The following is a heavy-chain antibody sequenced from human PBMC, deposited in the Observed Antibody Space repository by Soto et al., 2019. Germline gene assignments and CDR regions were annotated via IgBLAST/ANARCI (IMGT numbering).Heavy chain of an antibody. CDR1: GYTFTNYW. CDR2: IYDGDSDT. J-gene: IGHJ4*02. Sequence: XESLKISCKGSGYTFTNYWIGWVRQMPGKGLEWMGIIYDGDSDTIYNPSFQGQVTISDDKSISTAYLQWSSLKASDTAMYYCARVRDTGGYYPKYFDSWGQGTLVTVSS. D-gene: IGHD3-22*01. V-gene: IGHV5-51*01. CDR3: ARVRDTGGYYPKYFDS.